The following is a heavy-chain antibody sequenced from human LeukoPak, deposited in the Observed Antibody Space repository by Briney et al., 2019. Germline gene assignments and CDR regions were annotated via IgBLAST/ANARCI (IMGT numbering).Heavy chain of an antibody. CDR2: IRYDGSNK. CDR3: SSRLFD. D-gene: IGHD6-25*01. Sequence: GGSLRLSCAASGFIFSSYGMHWVRQAPGKGLEWVAFIRYDGSNKYYADSVKGRFTISRDNAKNTLYLQMNSLRAEDTAVYYCSSRLFDWGQGTLVTVSS. J-gene: IGHJ4*02. CDR1: GFIFSSYG. V-gene: IGHV3-30*02.